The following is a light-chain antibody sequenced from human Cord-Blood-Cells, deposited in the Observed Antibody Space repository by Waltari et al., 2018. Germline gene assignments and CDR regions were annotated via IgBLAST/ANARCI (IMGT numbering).Light chain of an antibody. CDR1: QDISNY. V-gene: IGKV1-33*01. CDR3: QQYDNLPLT. J-gene: IGKJ3*01. CDR2: DAS. Sequence: IQMTQSPSSLSASVVDRVTITCQASQDISNYLNWYQQKPGKAPKLLIYDASNLETGVPSRFSGSGSGTDFTFTISSLQPEDIATYYCQQYDNLPLTFGPGTKVDIK.